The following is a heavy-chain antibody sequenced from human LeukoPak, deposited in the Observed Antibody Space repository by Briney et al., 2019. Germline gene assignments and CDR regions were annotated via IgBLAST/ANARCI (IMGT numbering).Heavy chain of an antibody. D-gene: IGHD3-10*02. CDR3: ARGSVRFDY. CDR1: GFTFSSYW. Sequence: SGGSLRLSCAASGFTFSSYWMHWVRQAPGRGLVWVSRISSDGSSTSYADSVKGRFTISRDNAKNTLYLQMNSLRAEDTAVYYCARGSVRFDYWGQGTLVTVSS. V-gene: IGHV3-74*01. J-gene: IGHJ4*02. CDR2: ISSDGSST.